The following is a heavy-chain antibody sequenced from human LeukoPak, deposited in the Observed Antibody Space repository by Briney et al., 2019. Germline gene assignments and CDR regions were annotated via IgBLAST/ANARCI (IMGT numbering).Heavy chain of an antibody. Sequence: GASVKVSCKASGYTFTSYYMHWVRQAPGQGLEWMGTINSSGGSTSYAQKFRGRVTITADKSTRTAYMELSSLRSEDTAVYYCARDNDSRDPPHFDYWGQGTLVTVSS. J-gene: IGHJ4*02. D-gene: IGHD3-16*01. CDR2: INSSGGST. CDR1: GYTFTSYY. V-gene: IGHV1-46*01. CDR3: ARDNDSRDPPHFDY.